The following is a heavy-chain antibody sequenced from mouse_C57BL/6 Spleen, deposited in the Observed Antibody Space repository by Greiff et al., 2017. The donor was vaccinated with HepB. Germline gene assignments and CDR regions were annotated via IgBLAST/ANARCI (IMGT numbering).Heavy chain of an antibody. J-gene: IGHJ2*01. D-gene: IGHD3-3*01. Sequence: VQLQESGAELARPGASVKMSCKASGYTFTSYTMHWVKQRPGQGLEWIGYINPSSGYTKYNQKFKDKATLTADKSSSTAYMQLSSLTSEDSAVYYCARGDLEYFDYWGQGTTLTVSS. CDR3: ARGDLEYFDY. CDR2: INPSSGYT. CDR1: GYTFTSYT. V-gene: IGHV1-4*01.